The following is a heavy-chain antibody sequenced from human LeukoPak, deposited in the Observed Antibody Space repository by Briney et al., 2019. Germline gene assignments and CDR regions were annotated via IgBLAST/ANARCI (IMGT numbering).Heavy chain of an antibody. CDR1: GGSISSSTYY. V-gene: IGHV4-39*07. J-gene: IGHJ4*02. CDR2: IFYSENT. D-gene: IGHD2-2*01. CDR3: ARASCYGLLDC. Sequence: SETLSLTCTVSGGSISSSTYYGGWIRQPPGKGLEWIGSIFYSENTYYNPSLTSRVAISIDTSKNQFSLKLSSVTAADTAVYYCARASCYGLLDCWGQGTLVTVSS.